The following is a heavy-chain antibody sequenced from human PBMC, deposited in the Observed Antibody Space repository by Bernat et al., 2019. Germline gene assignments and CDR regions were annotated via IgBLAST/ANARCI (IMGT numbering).Heavy chain of an antibody. D-gene: IGHD3-3*01. CDR1: GGSISSGGYY. Sequence: QVHLQESGPGLVKPSETLSLTCTVSGGSISSGGYYWSWIRQHPGKGLEWIGYIYYSGSTYYNPSLKSRVTISVDTSKNQFSLKLSSVTAADTAVYYCARRQRITIFGVASNWFDPWGQGTLVTVSS. J-gene: IGHJ5*02. CDR3: ARRQRITIFGVASNWFDP. CDR2: IYYSGST. V-gene: IGHV4-31*03.